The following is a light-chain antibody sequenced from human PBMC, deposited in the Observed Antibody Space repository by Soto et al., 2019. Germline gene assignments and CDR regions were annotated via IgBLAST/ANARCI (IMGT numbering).Light chain of an antibody. J-gene: IGKJ1*01. CDR2: GAS. Sequence: IVLTQSPGILSLSPGERATLSCRASQSVSSSYLAWYQQKPGQAPRRLIFGASFRATGIPDRFSGSGSGTDFTLTISRLEPEDFAVYYCQQYGSSPTTFGQGTKVDI. CDR1: QSVSSSY. V-gene: IGKV3-20*01. CDR3: QQYGSSPTT.